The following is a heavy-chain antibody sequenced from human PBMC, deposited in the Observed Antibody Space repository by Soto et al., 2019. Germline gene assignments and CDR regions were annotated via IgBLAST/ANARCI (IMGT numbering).Heavy chain of an antibody. J-gene: IGHJ4*02. V-gene: IGHV4-59*12. Sequence: PSETLSLTCTVSGGSISSYYWSWIRQPPWKGLEWIGYIYYSGSTNYNPSLESRVTFSIDTSNSQFSLRLSSVTAADTAVYFCARAGNYDVLSGRMYYFASWGQGTPVTVSS. CDR2: IYYSGST. D-gene: IGHD3-3*01. CDR3: ARAGNYDVLSGRMYYFAS. CDR1: GGSISSYY.